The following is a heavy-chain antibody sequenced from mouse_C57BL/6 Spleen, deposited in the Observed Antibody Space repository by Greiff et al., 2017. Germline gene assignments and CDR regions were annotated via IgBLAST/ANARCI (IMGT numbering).Heavy chain of an antibody. J-gene: IGHJ1*03. CDR3: ARPTSTVRYFDV. V-gene: IGHV1-50*01. D-gene: IGHD1-1*01. Sequence: QVQLQQPGAELVKPGASVKLSCKASGYTFTSYWMQWVKQRPGQGLEWIGEIEPSDSYTNYTQKFKGKATLTVDTSSSTAYMQLSSLTSEDSAVYYCARPTSTVRYFDVWGTGTTVTVSS. CDR1: GYTFTSYW. CDR2: IEPSDSYT.